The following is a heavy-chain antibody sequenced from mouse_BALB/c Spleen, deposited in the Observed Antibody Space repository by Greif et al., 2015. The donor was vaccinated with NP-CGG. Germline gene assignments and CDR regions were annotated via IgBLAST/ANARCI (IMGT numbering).Heavy chain of an antibody. Sequence: VKLVASGSVLVGPGASVKLSCKASGYTFTSSWMHWAKQRPGQGLEWIGEIHPNSGNTNYNEKFKGKATLTVDTSSSTAYVDLSSLTSEDSAVYYCARGGDWFAYWGQGTLVTVSA. J-gene: IGHJ3*01. D-gene: IGHD2-13*01. V-gene: IGHV1S130*01. CDR2: IHPNSGNT. CDR3: ARGGDWFAY. CDR1: GYTFTSSW.